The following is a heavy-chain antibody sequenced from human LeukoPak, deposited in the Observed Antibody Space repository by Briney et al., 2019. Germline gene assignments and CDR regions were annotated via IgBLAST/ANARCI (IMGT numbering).Heavy chain of an antibody. J-gene: IGHJ4*02. CDR3: ARVLETDCSGGSCYSGLDY. CDR1: GFTFSRYN. Sequence: GGSLRLSCAASGFTFSRYNMNWVRLAPGKGLEWVSSISRTGNYIYYADSVKGRFTISRDNAQNSLFLQMNSLRVEDTAVYYCARVLETDCSGGSCYSGLDYWGQGTLVTVSS. D-gene: IGHD2-15*01. CDR2: ISRTGNYI. V-gene: IGHV3-21*01.